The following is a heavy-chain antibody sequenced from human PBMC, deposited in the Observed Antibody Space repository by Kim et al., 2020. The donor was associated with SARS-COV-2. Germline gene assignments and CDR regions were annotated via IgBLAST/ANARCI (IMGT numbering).Heavy chain of an antibody. Sequence: GGSLRLSCAASGFPFSKTWLNWVRQAPGKGLEWIGRIKSKTDGGTTDYAAPVKGRFTISRDDSINTLYLQMNSLQTEDTAVYYCTRIRGGFYYVMGVWGQVTTVTDSS. CDR1: GFPFSKTW. CDR3: TRIRGGFYYVMGV. J-gene: IGHJ6*02. V-gene: IGHV3-15*07. D-gene: IGHD3-16*01. CDR2: IKSKTDGGTT.